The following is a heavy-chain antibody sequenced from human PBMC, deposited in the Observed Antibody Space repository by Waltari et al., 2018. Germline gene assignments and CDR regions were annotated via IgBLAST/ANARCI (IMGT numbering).Heavy chain of an antibody. J-gene: IGHJ4*02. V-gene: IGHV1-69*12. CDR2: LIPIFGTA. CDR3: ARGSRHYYDSSGYYYAFDY. CDR1: GGTFSSYA. D-gene: IGHD3-22*01. Sequence: QVQLVQSGAEVKKPGSSVKVSCKASGGTFSSYAISSLRQPPGQGLEWLGGLIPIFGTANYAQKFQGRVTITADESTSTAYMELSSLRSEDTAVYYCARGSRHYYDSSGYYYAFDYWGQGTLVTVSS.